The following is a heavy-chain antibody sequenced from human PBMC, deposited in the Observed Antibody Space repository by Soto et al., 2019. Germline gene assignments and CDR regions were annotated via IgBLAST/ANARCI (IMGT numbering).Heavy chain of an antibody. J-gene: IGHJ3*02. Sequence: QLQLQESGPGLVKPSETLSLTCTVSGGSISSSSYYWGWIRQPPGKGLEWIGSIYYSGSTYYNPSLKSRVTISVDTSKNQFSLKLSSVTAADTAVYYCARHVLRFGEGSNAFDIWGQGTMVTVSS. CDR2: IYYSGST. D-gene: IGHD3-10*01. CDR3: ARHVLRFGEGSNAFDI. CDR1: GGSISSSSYY. V-gene: IGHV4-39*01.